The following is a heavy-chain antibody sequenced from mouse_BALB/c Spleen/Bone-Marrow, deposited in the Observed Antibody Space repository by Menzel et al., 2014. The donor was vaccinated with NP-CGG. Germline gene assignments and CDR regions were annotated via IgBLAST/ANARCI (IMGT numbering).Heavy chain of an antibody. J-gene: IGHJ2*01. V-gene: IGHV14-3*02. Sequence: VQLTESGAELVKPGASVKLSCTASGFNIKDTYMHWVKQRPEQGLEWIGRIDPANGNTKYDPKFQGKATITADTSSNTTYLQLSSLTSEDTAVYYCARYRLGTYFDYWGQGTPLTVSS. CDR3: ARYRLGTYFDY. CDR2: IDPANGNT. CDR1: GFNIKDTY. D-gene: IGHD1-2*01.